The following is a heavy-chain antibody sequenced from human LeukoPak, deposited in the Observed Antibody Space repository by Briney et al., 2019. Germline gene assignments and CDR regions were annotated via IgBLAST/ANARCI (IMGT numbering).Heavy chain of an antibody. CDR2: MNPNSGNT. V-gene: IGHV1-8*01. CDR3: ARSGGYYDFWSGPSVGMDV. D-gene: IGHD3-3*01. CDR1: GYTFTSYD. J-gene: IGHJ6*02. Sequence: GASVKVSCKASGYTFTSYDINWVRQATGQGLEWMGWMNPNSGNTGYAQKFQGRVTMTRNTSISTAYMELSSLRSEDTAVYYRARSGGYYDFWSGPSVGMDVWGQGTTVTVSS.